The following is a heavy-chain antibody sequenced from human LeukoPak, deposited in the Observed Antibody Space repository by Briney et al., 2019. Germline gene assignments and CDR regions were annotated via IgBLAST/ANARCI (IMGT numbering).Heavy chain of an antibody. J-gene: IGHJ3*02. V-gene: IGHV3-30*04. CDR3: AREVFGDTGDHRAFDI. CDR2: ISYDGSNK. Sequence: PGGSLRLSCAASGFTFSSYAMHWVRQAPGKGLEWVAVISYDGSNKYYADSVKGRFTISRDNAKNSLYLQMNSLRAEDTAVYYCAREVFGDTGDHRAFDIWGQGTMVTVSS. D-gene: IGHD3-10*01. CDR1: GFTFSSYA.